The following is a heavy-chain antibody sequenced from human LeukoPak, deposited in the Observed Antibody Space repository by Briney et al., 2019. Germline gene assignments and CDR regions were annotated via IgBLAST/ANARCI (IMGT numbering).Heavy chain of an antibody. CDR2: ISYDGSNK. CDR1: GFTFSSYA. D-gene: IGHD3-22*01. J-gene: IGHJ4*02. V-gene: IGHV3-30-3*01. CDR3: ARDLRNYYDSSGYYEEDY. Sequence: GGSLRLSCAASGFTFSSYAMHWVRQDPGKGLERVAVISYDGSNKYYADSVKGRFTISRDNSKNTLYLQMNSLRAEDTAVYYCARDLRNYYDSSGYYEEDYWGQGTLVTVSS.